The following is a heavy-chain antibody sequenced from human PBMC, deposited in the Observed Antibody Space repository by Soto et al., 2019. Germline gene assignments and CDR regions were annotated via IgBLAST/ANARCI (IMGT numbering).Heavy chain of an antibody. V-gene: IGHV3-53*01. CDR2: IYSGGSRT. D-gene: IGHD6-19*01. Sequence: EVQLVESGGGLIQPGGSLRLSCAASGFTVSSNYMSWVRQAPGKGLEWVSVIYSGGSRTYYADSVKGRFTTSRDNSKSTLYLQMNSLRAEDTAVYYCAARVRSSGWYADFDYCGQGTLVTVSS. J-gene: IGHJ4*02. CDR3: AARVRSSGWYADFDY. CDR1: GFTVSSNY.